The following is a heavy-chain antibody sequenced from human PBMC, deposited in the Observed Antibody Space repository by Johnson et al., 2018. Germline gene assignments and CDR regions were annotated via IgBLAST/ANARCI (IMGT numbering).Heavy chain of an antibody. CDR2: IHYTGDT. CDR1: DGSIRGSY. V-gene: IGHV4-59*01. Sequence: QEGLRESGPRLVEPTETLSLSCAVSDGSIRGSYWSWSRQPPGKGLEWIGYIHYTGDTNPNPSLNSRVTILLDTSKNQFSLKLTSLTAADTAVYYRARGAGREGFNPGFWGQGILVTVSS. J-gene: IGHJ4*02. D-gene: IGHD5-24*01. CDR3: ARGAGREGFNPGF.